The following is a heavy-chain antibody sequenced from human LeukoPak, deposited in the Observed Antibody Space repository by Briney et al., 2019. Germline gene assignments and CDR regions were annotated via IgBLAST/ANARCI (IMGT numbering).Heavy chain of an antibody. D-gene: IGHD4-23*01. CDR3: ATAVVRDHFDY. CDR2: IYTSGST. V-gene: IGHV4-61*02. J-gene: IGHJ4*02. CDR1: GGSISSGSYY. Sequence: SETLSLTCTVSGGSISSGSYYWSWIRQPAGKGLEWIGRIYTSGSTNYNPSLKSRVTISVDTSKNQFSLKLSSVTAADTAVYYCATAVVRDHFDYWGQGTLVTVSS.